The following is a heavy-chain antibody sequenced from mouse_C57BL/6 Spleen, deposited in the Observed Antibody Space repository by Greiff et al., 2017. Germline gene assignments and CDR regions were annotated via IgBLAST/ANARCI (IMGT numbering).Heavy chain of an antibody. J-gene: IGHJ3*01. V-gene: IGHV1-55*01. D-gene: IGHD2-3*01. CDR3: ARSRDGYSSWFAY. CDR1: GYTFTSYW. Sequence: QVQLKQPGAELVKPGASVKMSCKASGYTFTSYWITWVKQRPGQGLEWIGDIYPGSGSTNYNEKFKSKATLTVDTASSTAYMQLSSLTSEDSAVYYCARSRDGYSSWFAYWGQGTLVTVSA. CDR2: IYPGSGST.